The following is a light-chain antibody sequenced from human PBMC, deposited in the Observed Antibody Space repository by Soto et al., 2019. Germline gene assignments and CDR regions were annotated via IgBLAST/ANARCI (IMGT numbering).Light chain of an antibody. V-gene: IGLV3-21*02. Sequence: SYELTQPPSVSVAPGQTASITCGGNNVGTNSVQWYQQNPGQAPVLVVYDNSDRPSGIPDRFSGSKSGNTATLTISRVEAGDEADYHCQVWDTTDDHHVVFGGGTKVTVL. J-gene: IGLJ2*01. CDR1: NVGTNS. CDR3: QVWDTTDDHHVV. CDR2: DNS.